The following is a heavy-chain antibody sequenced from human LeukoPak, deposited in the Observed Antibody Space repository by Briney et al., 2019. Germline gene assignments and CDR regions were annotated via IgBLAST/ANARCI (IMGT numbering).Heavy chain of an antibody. V-gene: IGHV3-11*04. CDR2: ISSSGSTI. D-gene: IGHD6-19*01. Sequence: GGSLRLSYAASGFTFSDYYISWIRQAPGKGLEWVSYISSSGSTIYYADSVKGRFTISRDNAKNSLYLQMNSLRAEDTAVYYCARIGLAVAGTALMSYFDYWGQGTLVTVSS. J-gene: IGHJ4*02. CDR3: ARIGLAVAGTALMSYFDY. CDR1: GFTFSDYY.